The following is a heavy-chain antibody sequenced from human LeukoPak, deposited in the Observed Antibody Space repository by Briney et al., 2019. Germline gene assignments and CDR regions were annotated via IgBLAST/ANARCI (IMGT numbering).Heavy chain of an antibody. J-gene: IGHJ4*02. Sequence: SETLSLTCTVSGYSISSGYYWGWIRQPPGKGLEWIGSIYHSGSTYYNPSLKSRVTISVDTSKNQFSLKLSSVTAADTAVYYCARGSGSYYGGGNFDYWGQGTLVTVSS. V-gene: IGHV4-38-2*02. CDR3: ARGSGSYYGGGNFDY. D-gene: IGHD1-26*01. CDR1: GYSISSGYY. CDR2: IYHSGST.